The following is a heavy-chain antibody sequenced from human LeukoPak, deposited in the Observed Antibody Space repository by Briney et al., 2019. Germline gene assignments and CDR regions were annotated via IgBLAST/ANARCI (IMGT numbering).Heavy chain of an antibody. J-gene: IGHJ4*02. CDR1: GFTFSSYA. Sequence: GGSLRLSXAASGFTFSSYAMSWVRQAPGKGLEWVSAISGSGGSTYYADSVKGRFTISRDNSKNTLYLQMNSLRAEDTAVYYCAKTSRELLQLFDYWGQRTLVTVSS. D-gene: IGHD1-26*01. CDR2: ISGSGGST. V-gene: IGHV3-23*01. CDR3: AKTSRELLQLFDY.